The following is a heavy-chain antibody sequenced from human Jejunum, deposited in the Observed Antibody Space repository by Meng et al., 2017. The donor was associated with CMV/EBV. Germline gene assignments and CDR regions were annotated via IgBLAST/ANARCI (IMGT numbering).Heavy chain of an antibody. CDR1: GLTFSNYW. CDR3: VKDINSGFYFTY. J-gene: IGHJ4*02. D-gene: IGHD1-26*01. Sequence: SGLTFSNYWMFWVRQAPGKGLEWVANIKPDGTEQHYVGSVRGRFTISRDNAKNSLYLQMNSLRVEDTAVYYCVKDINSGFYFTYWGQGTLVTVSS. V-gene: IGHV3-7*01. CDR2: IKPDGTEQ.